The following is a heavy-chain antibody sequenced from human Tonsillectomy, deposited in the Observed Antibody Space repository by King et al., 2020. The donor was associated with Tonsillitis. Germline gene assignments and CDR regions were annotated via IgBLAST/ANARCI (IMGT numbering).Heavy chain of an antibody. V-gene: IGHV1-46*01. CDR3: AQPNGNYYYGMDV. J-gene: IGHJ6*02. CDR2: INPSGGST. Sequence: VQLVQSGAEVKKPGASVKVSCKASVYTFTSYYMHWVRQAPGQGLEWMGIINPSGGSTRYAQKFQGRVTMTRDTSTSPVYMELSSLRSEDTAVYYFAQPNGNYYYGMDVWGQGTTVTVSS. CDR1: VYTFTSYY. D-gene: IGHD2-2*01.